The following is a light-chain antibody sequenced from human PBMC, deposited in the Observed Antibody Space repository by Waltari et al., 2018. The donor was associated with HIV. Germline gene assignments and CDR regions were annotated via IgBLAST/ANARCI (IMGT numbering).Light chain of an antibody. CDR2: EVS. J-gene: IGLJ2*01. Sequence: QSALPQPASVSGSPAQSITVSCTGTSSDVGAYDFVSWYQQSPGTAPKLVIYEVSYRPAVISNRFSGSKSGNTAPRTISGLQTEDEADYYCSSFTTSNYLLFGGGTKVTVL. CDR1: SSDVGAYDF. V-gene: IGLV2-14*01. CDR3: SSFTTSNYLL.